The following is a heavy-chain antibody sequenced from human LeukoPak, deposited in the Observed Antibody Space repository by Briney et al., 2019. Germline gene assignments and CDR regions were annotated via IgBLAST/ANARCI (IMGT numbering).Heavy chain of an antibody. J-gene: IGHJ4*02. CDR3: ARLLWFGESYYFDY. Sequence: ASVKVSCKASGYTFTSYDISWVRQAPGQGLEWMGWISAYNGNTNYAQKLQGRVTMTTDTSTSTAYMELRSLRSDDTAVYYCARLLWFGESYYFDYWGQGTLVTVSS. CDR1: GYTFTSYD. D-gene: IGHD3-10*01. V-gene: IGHV1-18*01. CDR2: ISAYNGNT.